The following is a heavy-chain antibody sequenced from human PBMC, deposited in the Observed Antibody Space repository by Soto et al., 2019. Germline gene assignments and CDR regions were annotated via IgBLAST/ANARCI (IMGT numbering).Heavy chain of an antibody. V-gene: IGHV3-33*01. CDR1: GFTFSSYG. D-gene: IGHD3-10*01. Sequence: QIQLVESGGGVVQPGGSLRLSCATSGFTFSSYGMHWVRQAPGKGLEWVAGIWSDGSYRNYAGSVKGRFTISRDNSKNTLDLQMNSLRGEDTAVYYCARKGASGTEDNWIDPWGQGTLVTVSS. CDR2: IWSDGSYR. J-gene: IGHJ5*02. CDR3: ARKGASGTEDNWIDP.